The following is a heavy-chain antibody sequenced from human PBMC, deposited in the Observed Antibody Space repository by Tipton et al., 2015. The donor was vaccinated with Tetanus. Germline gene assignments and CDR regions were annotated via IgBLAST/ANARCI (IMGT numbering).Heavy chain of an antibody. CDR1: GGSFSGYY. CDR2: INHSGST. Sequence: TLSLTCAVYGGSFSGYYWSWIRQPPGKGLEWIGEINHSGSTNYNPSLKSRVTISVDTSKNQFSLKLSSVTAADTAVYYCARGKIAAAGTRNWFDPWGQGTLVTVSS. V-gene: IGHV4-34*01. CDR3: ARGKIAAAGTRNWFDP. D-gene: IGHD6-13*01. J-gene: IGHJ5*02.